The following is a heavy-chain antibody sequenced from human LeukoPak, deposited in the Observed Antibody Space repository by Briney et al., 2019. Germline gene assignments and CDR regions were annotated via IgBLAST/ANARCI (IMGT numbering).Heavy chain of an antibody. D-gene: IGHD5-24*01. Sequence: SETLSLTCTVSGDSISGYYWSWIRQPPGKGLEWIGYIYYSGRTNYNPSLKSRVTLSEDTSKNHFSLRLRSVTAADTAVYYCARALQDYYYGMDVWGQGTTVTVSS. CDR1: GDSISGYY. CDR3: ARALQDYYYGMDV. J-gene: IGHJ6*02. CDR2: IYYSGRT. V-gene: IGHV4-59*08.